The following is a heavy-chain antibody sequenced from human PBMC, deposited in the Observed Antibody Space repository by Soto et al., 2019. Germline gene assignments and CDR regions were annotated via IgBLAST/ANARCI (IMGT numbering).Heavy chain of an antibody. V-gene: IGHV1-69*13. CDR3: ARVDYYDSSGYHLGVPEYFQH. CDR2: IIPIFGTA. D-gene: IGHD3-22*01. CDR1: GGTFSSYA. J-gene: IGHJ1*01. Sequence: SVKVSWKASGGTFSSYAISWVRQAPGQGLEWMGGIIPIFGTANYAQKFQGRVTITADESTSTAYMELSSLSSEDTAVYYCARVDYYDSSGYHLGVPEYFQHWGQGTLVTVS.